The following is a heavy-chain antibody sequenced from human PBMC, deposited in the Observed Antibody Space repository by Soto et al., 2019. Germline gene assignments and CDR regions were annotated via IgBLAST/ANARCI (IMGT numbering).Heavy chain of an antibody. CDR2: IYPGDSDT. J-gene: IGHJ4*02. V-gene: IGHV5-51*01. Sequence: EVNLVQSGAGVNKPGASLKNPWKGSGYRVTTHCIAWVRQMPGKVLGWMGIIYPGDSDTIYCPSFQGQITISTDKSTSTAYLQWSSLKASDSAMDYCARHLGSLIPWSGFDFWGQGTLVTVSS. CDR1: GYRVTTHC. D-gene: IGHD3-10*01. CDR3: ARHLGSLIPWSGFDF.